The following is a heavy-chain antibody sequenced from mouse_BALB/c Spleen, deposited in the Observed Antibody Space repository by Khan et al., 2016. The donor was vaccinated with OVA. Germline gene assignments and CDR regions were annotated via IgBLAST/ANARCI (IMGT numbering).Heavy chain of an antibody. Sequence: QIQLVQSGPELKKPGETVKISCKASGYTLTNYGMNWVKQAPGKGLKWMGWINTYTGEPTYAEDFKGRIAFSLETSASTAYLQINNLKNEDTATYFCARSSGNYWFAYWGQVTLVTVSA. D-gene: IGHD2-1*01. J-gene: IGHJ3*01. CDR2: INTYTGEP. CDR3: ARSSGNYWFAY. V-gene: IGHV9-3-1*01. CDR1: GYTLTNYG.